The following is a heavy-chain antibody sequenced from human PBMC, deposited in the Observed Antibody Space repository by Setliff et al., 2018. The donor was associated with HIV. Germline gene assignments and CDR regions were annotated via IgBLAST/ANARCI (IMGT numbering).Heavy chain of an antibody. D-gene: IGHD3-3*01. CDR1: GFTFSHYS. V-gene: IGHV3-21*01. CDR3: ARDRGDSYYDFWSNYAHFDY. J-gene: IGHJ4*02. CDR2: VSSSSSYI. Sequence: GGSLRLSCAASGFTFSHYSMIWVRQGPGKGLEWVSSVSSSSSYIYYADSVKGRSTISRDNAKNSLSLQMNSLRAEDTAVYYCARDRGDSYYDFWSNYAHFDYWGQGTLVTVSS.